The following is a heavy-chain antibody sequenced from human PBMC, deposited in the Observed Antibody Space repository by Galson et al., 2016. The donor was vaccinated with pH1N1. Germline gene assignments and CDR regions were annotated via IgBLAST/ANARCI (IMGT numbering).Heavy chain of an antibody. D-gene: IGHD4/OR15-4a*01. CDR1: GGSFSGHY. CDR2: ISHSGRS. Sequence: SETLSLTCALYGGSFSGHYWSWIRQSPGKGLEWIGEISHSGRSDYNPSLEGRVTVSIDTSMNQFSLNLMSVTAADPAVYYCARGYRERRGAGAQYYYSMDDWGPGTSVTVSS. J-gene: IGHJ6*02. CDR3: ARGYRERRGAGAQYYYSMDD. V-gene: IGHV4-34*01.